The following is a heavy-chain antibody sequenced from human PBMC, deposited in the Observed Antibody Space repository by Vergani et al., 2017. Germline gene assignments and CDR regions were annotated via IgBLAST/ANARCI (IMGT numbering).Heavy chain of an antibody. CDR3: AGATQDYDSSGYYSPNWFDP. CDR1: GGTFSSYA. J-gene: IGHJ5*02. D-gene: IGHD3-22*01. Sequence: QVQLVQSGAEVKKPGSSVKVSCKASGGTFSSYAISWVRQAPGQGLEWMGGIIPIFGTANYAQKFQGRVTITADESTSTAYMELSSLRSEDTAVYYCAGATQDYDSSGYYSPNWFDPWGQGTLVTVSS. V-gene: IGHV1-69*12. CDR2: IIPIFGTA.